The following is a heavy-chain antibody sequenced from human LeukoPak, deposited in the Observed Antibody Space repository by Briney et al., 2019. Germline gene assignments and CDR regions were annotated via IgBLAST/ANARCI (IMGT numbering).Heavy chain of an antibody. CDR2: IGPTGTDR. Sequence: GGSLRLSCAASGFTFSSCGFNWVRRAPGKGLEWVSSIGPTGTDRYYAASVRGRFTISRDNAKNSMYLQMDSLRDEDTAVYYCATETIGRHYDYWGQGTLLTVSS. J-gene: IGHJ4*02. CDR1: GFTFSSCG. CDR3: ATETIGRHYDY. D-gene: IGHD1-14*01. V-gene: IGHV3-21*01.